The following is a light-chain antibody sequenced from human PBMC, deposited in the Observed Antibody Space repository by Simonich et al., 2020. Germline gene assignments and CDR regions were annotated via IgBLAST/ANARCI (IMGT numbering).Light chain of an antibody. CDR1: SSDVGSYNL. J-gene: IGLJ2*01. Sequence: QSALTQPASVSGSPGQAITISCTGTSSDVGSYNLVSWYQQHPGKAPKLLIYEGSKRHSGVSHRFSGSQSGNTASLTISGLQAEDEANYYCCSYAGSSTVVFGGGTKLTVL. CDR2: EGS. CDR3: CSYAGSSTVV. V-gene: IGLV2-23*01.